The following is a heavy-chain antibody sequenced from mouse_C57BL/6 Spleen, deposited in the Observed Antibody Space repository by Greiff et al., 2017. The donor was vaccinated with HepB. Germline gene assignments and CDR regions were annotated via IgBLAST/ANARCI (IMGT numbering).Heavy chain of an antibody. V-gene: IGHV1-26*01. CDR2: INPNNGGT. Sequence: EVQLQQSGPELVKPGASVKISCKASGYTFTDYYMNWVKQSHGKSLEWIGDINPNNGGTSYNQKFKGKATLSVDKSSSTAYMELRSLTSEDSAVYYCARRYYGRTWYFDVWGTGTTVTVSS. CDR3: ARRYYGRTWYFDV. J-gene: IGHJ1*03. D-gene: IGHD1-1*01. CDR1: GYTFTDYY.